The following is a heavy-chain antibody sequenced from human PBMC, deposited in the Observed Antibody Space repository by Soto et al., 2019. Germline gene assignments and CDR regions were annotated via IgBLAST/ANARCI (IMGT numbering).Heavy chain of an antibody. Sequence: QVQLVESGGVVVQPGRSLRLCCAASGFTCSGYGMHLVRQAPGKGLEWVAVIWYDGSNKYYADSVKGRCTISRDNSKNTMYLQMNGLRADDTAVYYCARADYGDYAFEFDPGPFDYWGKGTLVTVSS. D-gene: IGHD4-17*01. CDR2: IWYDGSNK. CDR1: GFTCSGYG. V-gene: IGHV3-33*01. CDR3: ARADYGDYAFEFDPGPFDY. J-gene: IGHJ4*02.